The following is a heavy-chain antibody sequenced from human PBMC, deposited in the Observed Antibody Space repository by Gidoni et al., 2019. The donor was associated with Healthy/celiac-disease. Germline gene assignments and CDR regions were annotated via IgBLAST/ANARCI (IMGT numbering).Heavy chain of an antibody. J-gene: IGHJ4*02. CDR1: GRSFSGHY. Sequence: QVQLQLWGAGLLRPSENLSLTCAVYGRSFSGHYWNWIRQPPGKGLEWIGEIKHSGSTNYNPSLKSRVTISVDTSKNQFSLMLTSVTAADTAVYYCAIYSSGSGYYFDYWGQGTLVTVSS. V-gene: IGHV4-34*01. CDR3: AIYSSGSGYYFDY. CDR2: IKHSGST. D-gene: IGHD6-19*01.